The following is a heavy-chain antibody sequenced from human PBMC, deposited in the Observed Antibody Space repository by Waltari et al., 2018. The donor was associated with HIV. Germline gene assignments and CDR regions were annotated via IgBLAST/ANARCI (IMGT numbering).Heavy chain of an antibody. CDR1: GGSSSNYY. J-gene: IGHJ4*02. CDR3: ARGQYGPGSREDY. D-gene: IGHD3-10*01. V-gene: IGHV4-34*02. Sequence: QVQLQQWGTGLLKPSETLSLTCAVQGGSSSNYYWSWIHQPPGKGLEWIAEINHSGRTNYNPSLKSRLTISVDTSKTQFSVKLTSVTAADTAVYFCARGQYGPGSREDYCGQGTLVTVAS. CDR2: INHSGRT.